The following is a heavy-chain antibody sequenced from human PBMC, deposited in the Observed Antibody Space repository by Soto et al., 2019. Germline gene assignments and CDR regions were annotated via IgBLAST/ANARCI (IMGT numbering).Heavy chain of an antibody. J-gene: IGHJ6*02. CDR1: GFTFSSYA. Sequence: GGSVRLSCAASGFTFSSYAMSWVRQAPGKGLEWVSAISGSGGSTYYADSVKGRFTISRDNSKNTLYLQMNSLRAEDTAVYYCAKDYYDSSGYYPMDVWGQGTTVTVSS. CDR2: ISGSGGST. D-gene: IGHD3-22*01. CDR3: AKDYYDSSGYYPMDV. V-gene: IGHV3-23*01.